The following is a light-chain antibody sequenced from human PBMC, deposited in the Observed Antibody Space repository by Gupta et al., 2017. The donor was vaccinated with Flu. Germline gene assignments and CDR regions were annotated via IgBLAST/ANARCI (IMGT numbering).Light chain of an antibody. V-gene: IGKV1-39*01. CDR1: QSISSY. J-gene: IGKJ1*01. Sequence: DIQMTQSPSSLSASVGDRVTITCRASQSISSYLNWYQQKPGKAPKLLIYAASSLQSGVPSRFSGSASGTNFTLTISVRQPEDFATYYCQQSDSTPNTFGQGTKLEIK. CDR3: QQSDSTPNT. CDR2: AAS.